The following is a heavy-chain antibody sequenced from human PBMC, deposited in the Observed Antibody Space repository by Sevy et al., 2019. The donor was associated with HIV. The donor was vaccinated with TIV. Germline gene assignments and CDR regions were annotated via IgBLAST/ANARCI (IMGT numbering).Heavy chain of an antibody. D-gene: IGHD3-10*01. CDR2: ISGSGGST. Sequence: GGCLRLSCAASGFTFSSYAMSWVRQAPGKGLEWVSAISGSGGSTYYADSVKGRFTISRDNSKNTLYLQMNSLRVEDTAVYYCAKESYYGSGYFDYWGQGTLVTVSS. CDR3: AKESYYGSGYFDY. J-gene: IGHJ4*02. V-gene: IGHV3-23*01. CDR1: GFTFSSYA.